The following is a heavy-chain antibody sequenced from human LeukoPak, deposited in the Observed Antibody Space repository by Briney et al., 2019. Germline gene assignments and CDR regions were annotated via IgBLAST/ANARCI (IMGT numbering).Heavy chain of an antibody. J-gene: IGHJ5*02. V-gene: IGHV4-39*01. CDR1: GGSFSTYY. CDR3: ARHYGP. D-gene: IGHD3-10*01. CDR2: IYDSGST. Sequence: KASETLSLTCAVYGGSFSTYYWSWIRQPPGKGLEWIGSIYDSGSTYYNPSLKSRVTISVDTSKNQFSLKLNSVTAADTAVYYCARHYGPWGQGTLVTVSS.